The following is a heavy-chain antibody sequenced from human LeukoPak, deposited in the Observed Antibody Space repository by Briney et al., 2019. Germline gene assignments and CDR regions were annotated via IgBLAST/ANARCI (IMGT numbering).Heavy chain of an antibody. V-gene: IGHV1-18*01. CDR1: GGTFSGYA. CDR3: ARDEARYSSGYYPNWFDP. J-gene: IGHJ5*02. Sequence: ASVKVSCKASGGTFSGYAISWVRQAPGQGLEWMGWISGYNGYTHYAHNLQGRVTMTTDTSTSTAYMELRSLRSDDTAVYYCARDEARYSSGYYPNWFDPWGQGTLVTVSS. D-gene: IGHD3-22*01. CDR2: ISGYNGYT.